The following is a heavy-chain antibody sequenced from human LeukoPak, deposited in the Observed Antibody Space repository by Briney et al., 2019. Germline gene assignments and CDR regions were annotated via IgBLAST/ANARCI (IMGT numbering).Heavy chain of an antibody. J-gene: IGHJ4*02. V-gene: IGHV4-59*08. Sequence: SETLSLTCTVPGGSISGYYWSWIRQSPGKGLEWIRYIYNSGSTNYNPSLQSRVTISVDTSKNQFSLNLSSVTAADTAVYYCARYGSGTYPRFDYWGQGTLVTVSS. CDR2: IYNSGST. D-gene: IGHD3-10*01. CDR3: ARYGSGTYPRFDY. CDR1: GGSISGYY.